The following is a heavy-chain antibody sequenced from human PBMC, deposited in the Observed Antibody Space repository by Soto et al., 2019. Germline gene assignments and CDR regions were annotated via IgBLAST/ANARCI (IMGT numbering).Heavy chain of an antibody. V-gene: IGHV1-69*13. J-gene: IGHJ5*02. D-gene: IGHD5-12*01. Sequence: ASVKVSCKASGGTFSSYAISWVRQAPGQGLEWMGGIIPIFGTANYAQKFQGRVTITADESTSTAYMELSSLRSEDTAVYYCARGGPTVATVGGPWFDPWGQGTLVTVSS. CDR3: ARGGPTVATVGGPWFDP. CDR1: GGTFSSYA. CDR2: IIPIFGTA.